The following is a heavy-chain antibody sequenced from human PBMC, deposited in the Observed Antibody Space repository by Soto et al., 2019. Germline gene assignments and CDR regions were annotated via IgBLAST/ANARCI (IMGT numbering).Heavy chain of an antibody. D-gene: IGHD6-19*01. Sequence: PSETLSLTCTVAGGSISSDYWTWIRQPPGKGLEWIGCIHYSGSTNYNPSLKSRVTISVDTSKNQFSLKVNSVTAADTAVYYCARGYFSAWSDYFNYWGQGTLVTVSS. J-gene: IGHJ4*02. CDR1: GGSISSDY. CDR2: IHYSGST. CDR3: ARGYFSAWSDYFNY. V-gene: IGHV4-59*01.